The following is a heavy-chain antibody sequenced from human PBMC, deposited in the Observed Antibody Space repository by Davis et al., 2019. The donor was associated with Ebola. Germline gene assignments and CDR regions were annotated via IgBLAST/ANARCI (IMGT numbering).Heavy chain of an antibody. V-gene: IGHV1-18*01. CDR2: ISAYNGNT. Sequence: ASVKVSCKASGYTFTSYGISWVRQAPGQGLEWMGWISAYNGNTNYAQKLQGRVTMTTDTSTSTAYMELRSLGSDDTAVYCCARGITMIVVNNWFDPWGQGTLVTVSS. CDR1: GYTFTSYG. D-gene: IGHD3-22*01. CDR3: ARGITMIVVNNWFDP. J-gene: IGHJ5*02.